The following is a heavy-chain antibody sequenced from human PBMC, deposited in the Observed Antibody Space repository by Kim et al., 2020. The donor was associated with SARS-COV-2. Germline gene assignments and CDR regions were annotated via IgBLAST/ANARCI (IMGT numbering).Heavy chain of an antibody. V-gene: IGHV1-2*06. CDR2: INPNSGGT. Sequence: ASVKVSCKASGYTFTGYYMHWVRQAPGQGLEWMGRINPNSGGTNYAQKFQGRVTMTRDTSISTAYMELSRLRSDDTAVYYCVKGLYSSGKDDYWGQGTLVTVSS. CDR3: VKGLYSSGKDDY. D-gene: IGHD6-19*01. J-gene: IGHJ4*02. CDR1: GYTFTGYY.